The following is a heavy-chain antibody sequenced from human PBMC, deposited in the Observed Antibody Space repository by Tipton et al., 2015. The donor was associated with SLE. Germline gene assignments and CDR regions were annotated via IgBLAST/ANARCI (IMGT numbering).Heavy chain of an antibody. V-gene: IGHV4-34*01. Sequence: TLSLTCAVYGGSFCGYSWSWIRQPPGKGLEWIGQTNPSGNTNYNPSLKSRVTISVDTSNNQLSLKLTSLTAADTAVYYCARGAKERITLVRVRPYYFDYWGQGSLVTVSS. CDR3: ARGAKERITLVRVRPYYFDY. CDR1: GGSFCGYS. D-gene: IGHD3-10*01. CDR2: TNPSGNT. J-gene: IGHJ4*01.